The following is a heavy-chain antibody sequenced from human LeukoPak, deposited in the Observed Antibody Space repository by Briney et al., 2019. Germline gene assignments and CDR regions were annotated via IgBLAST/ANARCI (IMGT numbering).Heavy chain of an antibody. Sequence: PGGSLRLSCAASGFTFSDYYMSWIRQAPGKGLECVSYISSSSSYTNYADSVKGRFTISRDNAKNSLYLQMNSLRAEDTAVYYCARIFKPSVGAFDIWGQGTMVTVSS. CDR2: ISSSSSYT. V-gene: IGHV3-11*06. CDR1: GFTFSDYY. J-gene: IGHJ3*02. CDR3: ARIFKPSVGAFDI. D-gene: IGHD1-26*01.